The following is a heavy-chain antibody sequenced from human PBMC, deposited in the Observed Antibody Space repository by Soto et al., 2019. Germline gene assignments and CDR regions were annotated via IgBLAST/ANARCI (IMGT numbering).Heavy chain of an antibody. Sequence: GGSLRLSCAASGFTFSNAWMSWVRQAPGKGLEWVGRIKSKTDGGTTDYAAPVKGRLTISRDDSKNTLYLQMNSLKTEDTAVYYCTTDGDIVVVPAANLYYYYYMDVWGKGTTVTVSS. V-gene: IGHV3-15*01. CDR3: TTDGDIVVVPAANLYYYYYMDV. D-gene: IGHD2-2*01. J-gene: IGHJ6*03. CDR2: IKSKTDGGTT. CDR1: GFTFSNAW.